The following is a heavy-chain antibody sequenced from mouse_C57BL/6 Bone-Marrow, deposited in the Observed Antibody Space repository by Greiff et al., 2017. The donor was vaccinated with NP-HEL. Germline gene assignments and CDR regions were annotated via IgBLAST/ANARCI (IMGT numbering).Heavy chain of an antibody. V-gene: IGHV1-82*01. CDR3: ARNFPVLYYCSSFYAMDY. Sequence: VQLQQSGPELVKPGASVKISCKASGYAFSSSWMNWVKQRPGKGLEWIGRIYPGDGDTNYNGKFKGKATLTADKSSSTAYMQLSSLTSEDSAVYFCARNFPVLYYCSSFYAMDYWGQGTSVTVSS. D-gene: IGHD1-1*01. CDR1: GYAFSSSW. J-gene: IGHJ4*01. CDR2: IYPGDGDT.